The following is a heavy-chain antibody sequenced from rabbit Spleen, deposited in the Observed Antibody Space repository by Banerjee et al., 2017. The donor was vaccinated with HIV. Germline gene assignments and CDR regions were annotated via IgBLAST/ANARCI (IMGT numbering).Heavy chain of an antibody. J-gene: IGHJ6*01. CDR3: ARDTGTSFSTYGMDL. CDR1: GVSFSSNSY. CDR2: IDTDSSGFT. Sequence: QSLEESGGDLVKPGASLTLTCTASGVSFSSNSYMCWVRQAPGKGLEWIACIDTDSSGFTYFATWAKGRFTCSKTSSTTVTLQMTSLTAADMATYFCARDTGTSFSTYGMDLWGPGTLVTVS. D-gene: IGHD8-1*01. V-gene: IGHV1S40*01.